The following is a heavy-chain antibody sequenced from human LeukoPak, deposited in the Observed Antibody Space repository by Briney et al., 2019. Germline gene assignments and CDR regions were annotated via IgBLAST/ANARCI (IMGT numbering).Heavy chain of an antibody. CDR1: GYTFTSYD. J-gene: IGHJ4*02. Sequence: SXXVSCKASGYTFTSYDINWVRQATGQGLEWMGWMNPNSGNTGYAQKFQGRVTMTRNTSISTAYMELSSLRSEDTAVYYCARAPSITGTTPPGYWGQGTLVTVSS. D-gene: IGHD1-7*01. V-gene: IGHV1-8*01. CDR3: ARAPSITGTTPPGY. CDR2: MNPNSGNT.